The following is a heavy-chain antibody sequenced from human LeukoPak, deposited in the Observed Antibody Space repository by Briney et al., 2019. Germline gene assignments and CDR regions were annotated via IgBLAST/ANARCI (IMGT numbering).Heavy chain of an antibody. Sequence: SETLSLTCAVYGGSFSGYYWSWIRQPPGKGLEWIGEINHSGSTNYNPSLKSRVTISVDTSKNQFSLKLSSVTAADTAVYYCARVRRHYYGSGSYSDYWGQRTLVTVSS. D-gene: IGHD3-10*01. J-gene: IGHJ4*02. CDR1: GGSFSGYY. CDR3: ARVRRHYYGSGSYSDY. V-gene: IGHV4-34*01. CDR2: INHSGST.